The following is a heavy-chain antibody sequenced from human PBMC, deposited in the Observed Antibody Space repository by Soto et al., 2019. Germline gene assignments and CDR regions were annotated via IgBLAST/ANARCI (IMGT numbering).Heavy chain of an antibody. J-gene: IGHJ4*02. Sequence: SETLSLTCPVSGGSISSYYWSWIRQPPGKGLEWIGYIYYSGSTNYNPSLKSRVTISVDTSKNQFSLKLSSVTAADTAVYYCARVRGIAARLDYWGQGTLVTVSS. D-gene: IGHD6-6*01. V-gene: IGHV4-59*12. CDR1: GGSISSYY. CDR3: ARVRGIAARLDY. CDR2: IYYSGST.